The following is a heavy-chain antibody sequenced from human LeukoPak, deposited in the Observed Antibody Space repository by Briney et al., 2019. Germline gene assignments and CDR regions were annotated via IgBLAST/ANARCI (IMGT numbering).Heavy chain of an antibody. CDR2: INPTGGST. V-gene: IGHV1-46*01. CDR1: GYTFTSYY. Sequence: AASVKVSCRASGYTFTSYYMHWVRQAPGQGLEWMGLINPTGGSTSYAQQFQGRISMSRDTSTSTVYMEMSSLTPEDTALYYCARESTAFDYWGQGTLVTVSS. CDR3: ARESTAFDY. J-gene: IGHJ4*02.